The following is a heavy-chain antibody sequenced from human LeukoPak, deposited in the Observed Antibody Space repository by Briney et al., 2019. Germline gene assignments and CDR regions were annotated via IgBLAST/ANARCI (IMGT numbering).Heavy chain of an antibody. CDR3: AKARDDYGGNFHY. CDR1: GFSFSSYG. Sequence: GGSLRLSCEVSGFSFSSYGMHWVRQAPGKGLEWVSAISGSGGSTYYADSVKGRFTISRDNSKNTLYLQMNSLRAEDTAVYYCAKARDDYGGNFHYWGQGTLVTVSS. D-gene: IGHD4-23*01. CDR2: ISGSGGST. V-gene: IGHV3-23*01. J-gene: IGHJ4*02.